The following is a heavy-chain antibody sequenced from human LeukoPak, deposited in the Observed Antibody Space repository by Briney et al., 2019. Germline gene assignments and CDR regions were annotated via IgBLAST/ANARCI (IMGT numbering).Heavy chain of an antibody. J-gene: IGHJ4*02. CDR2: IYYSGST. CDR1: GGSISSYY. V-gene: IGHV4-59*01. D-gene: IGHD6-19*01. CDR3: AREGQWLPGFDY. Sequence: SETLCLTCTVSGGSISSYYWSWIRQPPGKGLEWIGYIYYSGSTNYNPSLKSRVTISVDTSKNQISLKLSSVTAADAAVYYCAREGQWLPGFDYWGQGTLVTVSS.